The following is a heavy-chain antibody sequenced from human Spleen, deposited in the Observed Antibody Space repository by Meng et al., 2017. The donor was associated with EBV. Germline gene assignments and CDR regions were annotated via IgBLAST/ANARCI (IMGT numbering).Heavy chain of an antibody. V-gene: IGHV2-5*02. Sequence: KESCPPGVQTPPTPPLTCPLAGCSLKNSRVGVGWIRQPPGKAPEWLALIYWDDDIRYSPSLRSRLTITKDTSKNQIFLTMTDMDPVDTATYFCAQRSADDRGQYYFNSWGQGTLVTVSS. CDR3: AQRSADDRGQYYFNS. CDR2: IYWDDDI. J-gene: IGHJ4*02. D-gene: IGHD1-1*01. CDR1: GCSLKNSRVG.